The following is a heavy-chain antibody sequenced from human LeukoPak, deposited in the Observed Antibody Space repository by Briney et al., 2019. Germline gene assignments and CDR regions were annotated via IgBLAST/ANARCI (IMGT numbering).Heavy chain of an antibody. Sequence: PSETLSLTCTVSGGSISSYYWSWIRQPPGKGLEWIGYIYYSGSTNYNPSLKSRVTISVDTSKNQFSLKLSSVTAADTAVYYCARRYCTNGVCHNWIDPWGQGTLVTVSS. CDR1: GGSISSYY. J-gene: IGHJ5*02. CDR3: ARRYCTNGVCHNWIDP. V-gene: IGHV4-59*08. D-gene: IGHD2-8*01. CDR2: IYYSGST.